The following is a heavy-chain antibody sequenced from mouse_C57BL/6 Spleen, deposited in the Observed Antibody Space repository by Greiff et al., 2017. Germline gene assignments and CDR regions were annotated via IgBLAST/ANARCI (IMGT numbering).Heavy chain of an antibody. V-gene: IGHV2-5*01. J-gene: IGHJ4*01. CDR1: GFSLTSYG. D-gene: IGHD1-1*01. CDR3: AKNSDTTVVATEDAMDY. Sequence: VQLQQSGPGLVQPSQSLSITCTVSGFSLTSYGVHWVRQSPGKGLEWLGVIWRGGSTDYNAAFMSRLSITKDNSKSQVFFKMNSLQADDTAIYYCAKNSDTTVVATEDAMDYWGQGTSVTVSS. CDR2: IWRGGST.